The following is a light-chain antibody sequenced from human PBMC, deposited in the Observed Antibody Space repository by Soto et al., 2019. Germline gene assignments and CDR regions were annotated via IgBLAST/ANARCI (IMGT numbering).Light chain of an antibody. CDR2: DVS. V-gene: IGLV2-11*01. J-gene: IGLJ2*01. CDR1: SSDVGAYNS. CDR3: CAFAGSDTLI. Sequence: QSVLTQPRSVSGSPGQSVTISCTGTSSDVGAYNSVSWYQQYPGKAPKVMIYDVSERPSGVPDRVSGSKSDNTAALTISGLQAEDEADYYCCAFAGSDTLIVGGGTKLALL.